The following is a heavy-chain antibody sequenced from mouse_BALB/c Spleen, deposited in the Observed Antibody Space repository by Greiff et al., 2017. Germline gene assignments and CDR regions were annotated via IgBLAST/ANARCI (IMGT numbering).Heavy chain of an antibody. J-gene: IGHJ3*01. CDR3: ARGTMITAKAY. CDR1: GFNIKDTY. D-gene: IGHD2-4*01. Sequence: EVQLQQSGAELVKPGASVKLSCTASGFNIKDTYMHWVKQRPEQGLEWIGRIDPANGNTKYDPKFQGKATITADTSSNTAYLQLSSLTSEDTAVYYCARGTMITAKAYWGQRTLGTGSA. CDR2: IDPANGNT. V-gene: IGHV14-3*02.